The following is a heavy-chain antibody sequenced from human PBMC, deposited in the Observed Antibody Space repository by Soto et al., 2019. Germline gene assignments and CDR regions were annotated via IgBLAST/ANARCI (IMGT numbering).Heavy chain of an antibody. V-gene: IGHV3-23*01. D-gene: IGHD2-2*01. CDR3: AKDTIVVVPAASGNYFDY. CDR1: GFTFSSYA. J-gene: IGHJ4*02. Sequence: GESLRLSCAASGFTFSSYAMSWVRQAPGKGLEWVSAISGSGGSTYYADSVKGRFTISRDNSKNTLYLQMNSLRAEDTAVYYCAKDTIVVVPAASGNYFDYWGQGTLVTVSS. CDR2: ISGSGGST.